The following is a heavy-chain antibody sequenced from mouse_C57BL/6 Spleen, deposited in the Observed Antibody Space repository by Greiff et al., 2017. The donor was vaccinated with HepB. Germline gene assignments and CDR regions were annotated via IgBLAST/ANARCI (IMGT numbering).Heavy chain of an antibody. J-gene: IGHJ2*01. CDR1: GFNIKDDY. D-gene: IGHD2-4*01. Sequence: VQLQQSGAELVRPGASVKLSCTASGFNIKDDYMHWVKQRPEQGLEWIGWIDPENGDTEYASKFQGKATITADTSSNTAYLQLSSLTSEDTAVYYCTSSTMITPYYFDYWGQGTTLTVSS. CDR2: IDPENGDT. CDR3: TSSTMITPYYFDY. V-gene: IGHV14-4*01.